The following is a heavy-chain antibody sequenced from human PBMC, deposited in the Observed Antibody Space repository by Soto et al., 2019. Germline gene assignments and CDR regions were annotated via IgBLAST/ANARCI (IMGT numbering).Heavy chain of an antibody. V-gene: IGHV4-31*03. Sequence: QVQLQESGPGLVKPSQTLSLTCTVSGGSISSGYYFCTWIRQLPGKGLEWIGYISYSGSTQYNPSLKSRVTMSVDTSENQFSLKLSSVTAEDTAVYYCARESDWPRGYFESWGQGALVTVSS. CDR2: ISYSGST. CDR1: GGSISSGYYF. J-gene: IGHJ4*02. D-gene: IGHD2-21*01. CDR3: ARESDWPRGYFES.